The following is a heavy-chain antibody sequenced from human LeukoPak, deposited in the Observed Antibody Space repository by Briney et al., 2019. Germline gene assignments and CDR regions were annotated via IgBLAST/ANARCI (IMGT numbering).Heavy chain of an antibody. J-gene: IGHJ6*02. V-gene: IGHV3-64*01. D-gene: IGHD3-3*01. Sequence: VRTLRLSRAASGVTFSNYAMHWGRQAPGKGLEYVSAVSTNGGATHYENSVKGRFTISRDHSKNMLWLQMGSLRAEDMAVYYCARGGVTICGVVPDVWGQGTTVTVSS. CDR2: VSTNGGAT. CDR1: GVTFSNYA. CDR3: ARGGVTICGVVPDV.